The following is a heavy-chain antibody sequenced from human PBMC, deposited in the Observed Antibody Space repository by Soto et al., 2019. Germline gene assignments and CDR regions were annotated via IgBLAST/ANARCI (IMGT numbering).Heavy chain of an antibody. J-gene: IGHJ4*02. Sequence: QVQLVQSGADVKKPGASVRVSCKASGYTFTTYTLHWLRQAPGQRLEWVGWINTGNGNTKYSQISQGRVSITRDRSANTVHLELSSLRSEATAVYYCARGGSGNFDYWGQGTLVTVSS. CDR1: GYTFTTYT. CDR3: ARGGSGNFDY. V-gene: IGHV1-3*04. D-gene: IGHD3-10*01. CDR2: INTGNGNT.